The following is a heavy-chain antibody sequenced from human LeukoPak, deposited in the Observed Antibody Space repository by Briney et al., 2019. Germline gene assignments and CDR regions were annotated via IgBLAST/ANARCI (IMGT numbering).Heavy chain of an antibody. J-gene: IGHJ4*02. CDR2: ISYDGSNK. CDR3: AKDCAYASYSDY. Sequence: GRSLRLSCAASGFTFSSFGMNWVRQAPGKGLEWVAFISYDGSNKYYPDSVKGRFTISRDNSKNTLYLQMNSLRAEDTAVYYCAKDCAYASYSDYWGQGTLVTVSS. CDR1: GFTFSSFG. V-gene: IGHV3-30*18. D-gene: IGHD5-12*01.